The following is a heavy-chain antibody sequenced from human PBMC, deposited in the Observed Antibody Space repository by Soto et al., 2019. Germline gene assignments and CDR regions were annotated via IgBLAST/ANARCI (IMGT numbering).Heavy chain of an antibody. CDR2: IIHSEST. Sequence: PSETLSLTCAVYGGSFSAYYWSWVRQPPGKGLEWIGEIIHSESTKYNPSLKSRVTISVDTSKNQFSLKLSSVTAAETAVYYCARQRPTDGRWEFANYYGMEVWGQGTPVTVSS. V-gene: IGHV4-34*12. CDR1: GGSFSAYY. CDR3: ARQRPTDGRWEFANYYGMEV. D-gene: IGHD1-26*01. J-gene: IGHJ6*02.